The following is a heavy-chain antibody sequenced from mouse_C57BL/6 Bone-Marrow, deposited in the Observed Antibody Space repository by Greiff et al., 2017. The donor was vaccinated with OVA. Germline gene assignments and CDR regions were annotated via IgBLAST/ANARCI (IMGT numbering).Heavy chain of an antibody. Sequence: EVMLVESGGGLVQPGGSLKLSCAASGFTFSDYYMYWVRQTPEKRLEWVAYISNGGGSTYYPDTVKGRFTISRDNAKNTLYLQMSRLKSEDTAMYYGARPVDAYYYGSSGFAYWGQGTLVTVSA. CDR3: ARPVDAYYYGSSGFAY. J-gene: IGHJ3*01. CDR1: GFTFSDYY. D-gene: IGHD1-1*01. V-gene: IGHV5-12*01. CDR2: ISNGGGST.